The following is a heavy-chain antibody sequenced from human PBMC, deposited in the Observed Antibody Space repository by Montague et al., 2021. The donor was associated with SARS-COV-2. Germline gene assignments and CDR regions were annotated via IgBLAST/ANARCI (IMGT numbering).Heavy chain of an antibody. CDR1: GGSISSYY. CDR2: IYTSGST. Sequence: SKTLSLTCTVSGGSISSYYWSWIRQPAGKGLEWIGRIYTSGSTNYNPSLKSRVTMSVDTSKNQFSLKLSSVTAADTAVYYCARDPAYCSSTSCYDDAFDIWGQGTMVTVSS. D-gene: IGHD2-2*01. J-gene: IGHJ3*02. V-gene: IGHV4-4*07. CDR3: ARDPAYCSSTSCYDDAFDI.